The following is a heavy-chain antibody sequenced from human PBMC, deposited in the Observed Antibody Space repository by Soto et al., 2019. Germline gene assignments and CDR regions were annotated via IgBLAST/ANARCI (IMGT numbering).Heavy chain of an antibody. CDR2: ISYDGSNK. J-gene: IGHJ6*02. D-gene: IGHD6-13*01. V-gene: IGHV3-30*18. Sequence: GESLKISCAASGFTFSSYGMHWVRQAPGKGLEWVAVISYDGSNKYYADSVKGRFTISRDNSKNTLYLQMNSLRAEDTAVYYCAKDKRRAAAGTSIYYYYGMDVWGQGTTVTVSS. CDR3: AKDKRRAAAGTSIYYYYGMDV. CDR1: GFTFSSYG.